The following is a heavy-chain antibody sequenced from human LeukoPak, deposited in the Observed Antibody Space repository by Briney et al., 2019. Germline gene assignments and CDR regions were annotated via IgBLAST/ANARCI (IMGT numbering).Heavy chain of an antibody. D-gene: IGHD6-19*01. CDR2: ISYDGSNK. J-gene: IGHJ4*02. CDR3: AKDLEQWLPTGYYFDY. CDR1: GFTFSSYG. V-gene: IGHV3-30*18. Sequence: GGSLRLSCAASGFTFSSYGMHWVRQAPGKGLEWVAVISYDGSNKYYADSVKGRFTISRDNSKNTLYLQMNSPRAEDTAVYYCAKDLEQWLPTGYYFDYWGQGTLVTVSS.